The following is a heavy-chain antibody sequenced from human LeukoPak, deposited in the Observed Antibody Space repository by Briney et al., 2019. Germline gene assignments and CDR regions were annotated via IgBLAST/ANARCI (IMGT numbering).Heavy chain of an antibody. J-gene: IGHJ5*02. CDR3: ARVLLLRFLGDNWFDP. Sequence: SVKVSCKASGGTFSSYAISWVRQAPGQGLEWMGRIIPIFGTANYAQKFQGRVTITTDESTSTAYMELSSLRSEDTAVYHCARVLLLRFLGDNWFDPWGQGTLVTVSS. D-gene: IGHD3-3*01. CDR1: GGTFSSYA. V-gene: IGHV1-69*05. CDR2: IIPIFGTA.